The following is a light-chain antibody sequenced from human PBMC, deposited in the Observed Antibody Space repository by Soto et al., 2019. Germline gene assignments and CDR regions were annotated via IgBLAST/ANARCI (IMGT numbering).Light chain of an antibody. CDR1: QSVLDNSTNKSY. Sequence: VLTQSPSSLAVSLGERATVNCRSSQSVLDNSTNKSYLAWYQKKPGHPPKLLVHWASVREAGVPDRFSGGESGTDFTLTISSLQAEDVAVYYCHQYYTTPQTFGQGTQLEIK. J-gene: IGKJ2*01. V-gene: IGKV4-1*01. CDR2: WAS. CDR3: HQYYTTPQT.